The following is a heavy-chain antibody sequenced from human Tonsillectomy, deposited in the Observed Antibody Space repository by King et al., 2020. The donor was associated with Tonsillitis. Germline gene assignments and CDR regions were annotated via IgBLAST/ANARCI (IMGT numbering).Heavy chain of an antibody. CDR1: GFTFSAYG. V-gene: IGHV3-30*18. Sequence: VFGGQLVQSGRSLRLSCAASGFTFSAYGMHWVRQAPGKGLEWVAVTSYDGSNKYYADSVKGRFSISRDSSNNTLYLQMNSLRAEDTAVYYCAKDGRAWAGNPTAPFDYWGQGTLVTVSS. CDR2: TSYDGSNK. J-gene: IGHJ4*02. CDR3: AKDGRAWAGNPTAPFDY. D-gene: IGHD6-19*01.